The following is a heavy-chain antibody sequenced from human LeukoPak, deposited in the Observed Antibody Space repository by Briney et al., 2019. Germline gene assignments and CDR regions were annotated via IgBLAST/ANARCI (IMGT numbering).Heavy chain of an antibody. V-gene: IGHV3-23*01. CDR3: AKDYALRRPQIGEYLDY. CDR2: ISGSGGST. Sequence: GGSLRLSCAASGFTFSSYAMSWVRQAPGKGLEWVSAISGSGGSTYYADSVKGRFTISRDNSKNTLYLQMNSLRAEDTAVYYCAKDYALRRPQIGEYLDYWGQGTLVTVSS. CDR1: GFTFSSYA. J-gene: IGHJ4*02. D-gene: IGHD2-8*01.